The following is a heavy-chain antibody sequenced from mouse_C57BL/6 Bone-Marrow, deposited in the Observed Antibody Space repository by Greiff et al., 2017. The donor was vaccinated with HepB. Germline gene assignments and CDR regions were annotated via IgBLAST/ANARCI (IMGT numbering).Heavy chain of an antibody. CDR2: ISSGGSYT. CDR1: GFTFSSYG. CDR3: ARHGWSWFAY. Sequence: DVMLVESGGDLVKPGGSLKLSCAASGFTFSSYGMSWVRQTPDKRLEWVATISSGGSYTYYPDSVKGRFTISRDNAKNTLYLQMSSLKSEDTAMYYCARHGWSWFAYWGQETLVTVSA. D-gene: IGHD2-3*01. V-gene: IGHV5-6*02. J-gene: IGHJ3*01.